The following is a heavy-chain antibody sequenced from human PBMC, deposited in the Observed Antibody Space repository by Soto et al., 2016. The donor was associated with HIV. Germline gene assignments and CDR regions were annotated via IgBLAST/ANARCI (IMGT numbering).Heavy chain of an antibody. V-gene: IGHV3-11*05. CDR1: GFSFSDYY. CDR3: ATAGGGYDSFDY. CDR2: ITHTTSDT. Sequence: QVQLVESGGDLVKPGGSLRLSCAASGFSFSDYYMTWIRQAPGKGLEWISHITHTTSDTAYADSVRGRFTISRDNAKNLVYLQMNSLTVDDTAVYYCATAGGGYDSFDYWGQGTLVTVSS. D-gene: IGHD5-12*01. J-gene: IGHJ4*02.